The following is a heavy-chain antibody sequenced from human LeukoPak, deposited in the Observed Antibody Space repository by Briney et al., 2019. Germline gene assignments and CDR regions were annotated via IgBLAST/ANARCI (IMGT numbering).Heavy chain of an antibody. V-gene: IGHV4-4*07. Sequence: SETLSLTCTVSGASISTYFWSWIRQPAGKRMEWIGRVYASATTYYNPSPRSRVTLSIDTSKNQFSLSLNSVTAADTAVYYCAKTHSGGGSCDKFDSWGQGILVTVSS. CDR3: AKTHSGGGSCDKFDS. D-gene: IGHD2-15*01. CDR2: VYASATT. CDR1: GASISTYF. J-gene: IGHJ5*01.